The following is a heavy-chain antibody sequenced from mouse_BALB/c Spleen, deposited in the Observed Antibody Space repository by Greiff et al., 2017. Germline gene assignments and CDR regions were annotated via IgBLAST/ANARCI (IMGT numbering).Heavy chain of an antibody. CDR2: IWAGGST. CDR1: GFSLTSYG. Sequence: VMLVESGPGLVAPSQSLSITCTVSGFSLTSYGVHWVRQPPGKGLEWLGVIWAGGSTNYNSALMSRLSISKDNSKSQVFLKMNSLQTDDTAMYYCAREGDHVWFAYWGQGTLVTVSA. CDR3: AREGDHVWFAY. V-gene: IGHV2-9*02. J-gene: IGHJ3*01.